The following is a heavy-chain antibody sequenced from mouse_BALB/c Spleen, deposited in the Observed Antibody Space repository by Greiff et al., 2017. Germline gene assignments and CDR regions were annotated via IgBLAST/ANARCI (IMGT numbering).Heavy chain of an antibody. V-gene: IGHV1-5*01. CDR2: IYPGNSDT. D-gene: IGHD2-14*01. Sequence: VQLQQSGTVLARPGASVKMSCKASGYSFTSYWMHWVKQRPGQGLEWIGAIYPGNSDTSYNQKFKGKAKLTAVTSASTAYMELSSLTNEDSAVYDGTRGDYRYDGDYDAMDDWGQGTSVTVSS. J-gene: IGHJ4*01. CDR3: TRGDYRYDGDYDAMDD. CDR1: GYSFTSYW.